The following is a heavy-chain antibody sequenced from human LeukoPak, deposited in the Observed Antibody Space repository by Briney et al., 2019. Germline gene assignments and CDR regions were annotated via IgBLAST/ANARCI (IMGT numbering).Heavy chain of an antibody. CDR2: INPNTGAT. CDR3: SRGLDLWDMYRHYNYYYMDV. V-gene: IGHV1-2*02. CDR1: GYTFTEYY. Sequence: ASVRVSCKASGYTFTEYYIHWVRLAPGRGPEWMGWINPNTGATKYARKSQDRLTMTRDTSISTVYMELSSLKFDDTAVYYCSRGLDLWDMYRHYNYYYMDVWGKGTTVTISS. D-gene: IGHD3-3*01. J-gene: IGHJ6*03.